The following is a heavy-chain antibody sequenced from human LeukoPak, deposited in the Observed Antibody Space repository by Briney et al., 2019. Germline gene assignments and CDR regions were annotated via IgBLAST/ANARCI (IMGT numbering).Heavy chain of an antibody. CDR1: GFTFSSYG. J-gene: IGHJ4*02. CDR3: AKDRGTVVTRLSYYFDY. Sequence: GGSLRLSCAASGFTFSSYGMLWVRQAPGKGLEWVAVISYDGSNKYYADSVKVRFTISRDNSKNTLYLQMNSLRAEDTAVYYCAKDRGTVVTRLSYYFDYWGQGTLVTVSS. V-gene: IGHV3-30*18. D-gene: IGHD4-23*01. CDR2: ISYDGSNK.